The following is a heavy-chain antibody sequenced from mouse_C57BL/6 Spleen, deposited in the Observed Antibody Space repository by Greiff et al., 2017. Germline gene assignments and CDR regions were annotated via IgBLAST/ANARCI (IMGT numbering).Heavy chain of an antibody. V-gene: IGHV5-4*01. J-gene: IGHJ2*01. CDR1: GFTFSSYA. D-gene: IGHD4-1*01. CDR2: ISDGGSYT. Sequence: EVKVVESGGGLVKPGGSLKLSCAASGFTFSSYAMSWVRQTPEKRLEWVATISDGGSYTYYPDNVKGRFTISRAYAKNNLYLQMSNLKAEDTAKYDGAREGGNWAYFDYWGQGTTLTVSS. CDR3: AREGGNWAYFDY.